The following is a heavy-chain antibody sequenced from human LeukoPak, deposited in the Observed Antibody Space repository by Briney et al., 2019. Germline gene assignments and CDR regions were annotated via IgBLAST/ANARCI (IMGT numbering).Heavy chain of an antibody. CDR3: ARDPYYYNILGFDY. CDR1: GGSISSNSYY. D-gene: IGHD2/OR15-2a*01. V-gene: IGHV4-61*02. CDR2: IYTSGST. Sequence: SETLSLTCTVSGGSISSNSYYWSWIRQPAGKGLEWIGRIYTSGSTYYNPSLKSRVTISVDTSKNQFSLKLSSVTAADTAVYYCARDPYYYNILGFDYWGQGTLVTVSS. J-gene: IGHJ4*02.